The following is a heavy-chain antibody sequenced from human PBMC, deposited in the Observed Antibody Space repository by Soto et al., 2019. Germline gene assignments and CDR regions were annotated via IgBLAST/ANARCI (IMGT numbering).Heavy chain of an antibody. CDR2: IHYDETIK. CDR1: GFTFSAYG. J-gene: IGHJ5*02. D-gene: IGHD6-13*01. CDR3: TKAYSNSWPNDWFDP. Sequence: GGSLRLSCAASGFTFSAYGMHWVRQAPGKGLEWVAFIHYDETIKYYADSVKGRFNISRDNSKNTVYLQMNSLRAEDTAVYYCTKAYSNSWPNDWFDPWGQGTLVTVSS. V-gene: IGHV3-30*02.